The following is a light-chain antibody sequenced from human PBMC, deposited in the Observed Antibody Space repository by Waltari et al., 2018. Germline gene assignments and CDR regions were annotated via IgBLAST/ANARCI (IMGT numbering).Light chain of an antibody. V-gene: IGKV2-28*01. J-gene: IGKJ4*01. CDR2: LGS. Sequence: DIVVTQSPLSLPVTPGEPASISCRSSQSLLHTNGYNSLDWYLQKPGQSPQLLIYLGSNRAPGVPDRFSGSGSGTDFTLKISRVEAEDVGVYYCTQGLQTPVTFGGGTKVEIK. CDR1: QSLLHTNGYNS. CDR3: TQGLQTPVT.